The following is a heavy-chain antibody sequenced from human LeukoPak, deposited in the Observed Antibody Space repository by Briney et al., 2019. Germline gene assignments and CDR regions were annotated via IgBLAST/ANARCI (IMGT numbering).Heavy chain of an antibody. Sequence: SETLSLTCTVSGGSISSSSYYWGRIRQPPGKGLEWIGSIYYSGSTYYNPSLKSRVTISVDTSKNQFSLKLSSVTAADTAVYYCARISSIAARFLYYYMDVWGKGTTVTVSS. CDR2: IYYSGST. V-gene: IGHV4-39*07. D-gene: IGHD6-6*01. J-gene: IGHJ6*03. CDR1: GGSISSSSYY. CDR3: ARISSIAARFLYYYMDV.